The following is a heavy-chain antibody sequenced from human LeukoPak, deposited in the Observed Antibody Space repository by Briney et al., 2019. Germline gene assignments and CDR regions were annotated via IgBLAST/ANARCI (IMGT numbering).Heavy chain of an antibody. V-gene: IGHV3-11*01. D-gene: IGHD1-26*01. Sequence: GGSLRLSCAASGFTFSDYYMSWIRQAPGKGLEWVSYISSSGSTIYYADPVKGRFTISRDNAKNSLYLQMNSLRAEDTAVYYCARVFGAFYYYYYMDVWGKGTTVTVSS. CDR2: ISSSGSTI. J-gene: IGHJ6*03. CDR3: ARVFGAFYYYYYMDV. CDR1: GFTFSDYY.